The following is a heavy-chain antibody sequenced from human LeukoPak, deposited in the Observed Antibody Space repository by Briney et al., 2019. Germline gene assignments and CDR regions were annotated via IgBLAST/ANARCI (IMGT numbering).Heavy chain of an antibody. Sequence: ASVKVSCKASGYTFTGYYMHWVRQAPGQGLEWMGWINPNSGGTNYAQKFQGRVTMTRDTSISTAYMELSRLRSDDTAVYYCAKAGPLSGSYFDYWGQGTLVTVSS. CDR2: INPNSGGT. CDR3: AKAGPLSGSYFDY. D-gene: IGHD1-26*01. V-gene: IGHV1-2*02. J-gene: IGHJ4*02. CDR1: GYTFTGYY.